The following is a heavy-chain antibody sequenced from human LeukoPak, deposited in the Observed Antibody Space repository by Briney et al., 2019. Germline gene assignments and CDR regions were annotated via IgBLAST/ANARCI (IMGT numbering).Heavy chain of an antibody. J-gene: IGHJ4*02. Sequence: GGSLRLSCAASGFTFTNVWMSWVRQTPWKGLEWVGRIKSKTDGGTTDYAAPVKGRFTISRDDSKNTLYLQMNSLKTEDTAVYYCTTDMNYYDTFPHDWGQGTLVTVSS. V-gene: IGHV3-15*01. CDR3: TTDMNYYDTFPHD. CDR2: IKSKTDGGTT. CDR1: GFTFTNVW. D-gene: IGHD3-22*01.